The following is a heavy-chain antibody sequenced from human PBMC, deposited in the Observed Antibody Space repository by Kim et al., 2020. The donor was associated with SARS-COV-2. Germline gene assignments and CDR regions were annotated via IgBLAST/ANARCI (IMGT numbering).Heavy chain of an antibody. Sequence: GGSLRLSCAASGFTFTSSAMNWVRQAPGKGLEWVAAISGSGETTYYADSMQGRFSISKDTSKMTVFLQMNSLRPDDTAVYYCAKEDSNYPFYYGLHDWGRGTAVSVSS. CDR3: AKEDSNYPFYYGLHD. J-gene: IGHJ6*02. D-gene: IGHD4-4*01. CDR2: ISGSGETT. V-gene: IGHV3-23*01. CDR1: GFTFTSSA.